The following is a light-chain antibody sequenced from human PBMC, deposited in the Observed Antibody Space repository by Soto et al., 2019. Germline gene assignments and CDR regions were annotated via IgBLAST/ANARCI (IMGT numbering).Light chain of an antibody. V-gene: IGLV2-11*01. J-gene: IGLJ3*02. Sequence: QSALTQPRSVSGSPGQSVTISCTGTSSDVGGYNYVSWYQHHPGKAPKLMIYGVSKRPSGVPDRFSGSKSGNTASLTISGLKDEDEADYYCCSYAGSYTGVFGGGTKVTVL. CDR1: SSDVGGYNY. CDR3: CSYAGSYTGV. CDR2: GVS.